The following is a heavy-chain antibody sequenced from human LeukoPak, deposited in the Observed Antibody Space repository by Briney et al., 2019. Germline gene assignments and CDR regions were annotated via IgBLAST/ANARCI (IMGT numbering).Heavy chain of an antibody. CDR2: IIPIFGTA. D-gene: IGHD2-2*02. CDR3: AREPLPAAIRGVHGWFDP. CDR1: GGTFSSYA. J-gene: IGHJ5*02. Sequence: ASVKVSCKASGGTFSSYAISWVRQAPGQGLEWMGGIIPIFGTANYAQKFQGRVTITADESTSTAYMGLSSLRSEDTAVYYCAREPLPAAIRGVHGWFDPWGQGTLVTVSS. V-gene: IGHV1-69*13.